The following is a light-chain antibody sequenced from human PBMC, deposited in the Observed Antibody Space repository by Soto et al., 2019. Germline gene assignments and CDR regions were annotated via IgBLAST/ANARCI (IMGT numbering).Light chain of an antibody. CDR1: SSDVGGYNY. CDR2: EVS. CDR3: TSFTSSSTWV. J-gene: IGLJ3*02. Sequence: LTQPASVSGSHGQSITISCTGTSSDVGGYNYVSWFQQHPGKAPKLKIYEVSNRPSGVSNRFSGSKSGYTASLTISELQAEDEADYYCTSFTSSSTWVLGGGTK. V-gene: IGLV2-14*03.